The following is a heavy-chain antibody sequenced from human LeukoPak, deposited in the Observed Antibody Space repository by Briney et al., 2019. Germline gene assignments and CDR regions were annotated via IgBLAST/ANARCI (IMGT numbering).Heavy chain of an antibody. J-gene: IGHJ1*01. CDR2: SRNKAERYTT. CDR1: GFIISDHF. CDR3: AEGFFQH. Sequence: GGSLRLSCAASGFIISDHFIDWVRQAPGKGLEWVGRSRNKAERYTTQYAASVKGRFTISRDDSKNSLFLQMNSLKTEDTAVYYCAEGFFQHWGQGTLVTVSS. V-gene: IGHV3-72*01.